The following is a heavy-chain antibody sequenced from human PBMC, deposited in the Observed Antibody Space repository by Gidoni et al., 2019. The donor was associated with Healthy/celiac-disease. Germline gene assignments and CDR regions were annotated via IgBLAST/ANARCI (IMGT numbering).Heavy chain of an antibody. J-gene: IGHJ4*02. Sequence: EVQLVQSGAEVQKPCESLKISCKGSGYRFTSYWSGWVRQVPGKGLEWMGIIYPGASDTRYSPSFKGQVTISADKSISTAYLQWSSLKASDTAMYYCARSLGNWVWAVDYWGQGTLVTVSS. D-gene: IGHD3-16*01. V-gene: IGHV5-51*01. CDR1: GYRFTSYW. CDR2: IYPGASDT. CDR3: ARSLGNWVWAVDY.